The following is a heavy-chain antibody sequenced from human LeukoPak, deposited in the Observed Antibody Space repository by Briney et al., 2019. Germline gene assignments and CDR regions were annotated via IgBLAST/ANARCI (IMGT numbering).Heavy chain of an antibody. D-gene: IGHD5-18*01. V-gene: IGHV3-23*01. J-gene: IGHJ4*02. Sequence: GGSLRLSCAASGFTFGSYAMSWVRQAPGKGLEWVSAISGSGGSTYYADSVKGRFTISRDNSKNTLYLQMNSLRAEDTAVYYCANQGYGYGYGRIDYWGQGTLVTVSS. CDR2: ISGSGGST. CDR3: ANQGYGYGYGRIDY. CDR1: GFTFGSYA.